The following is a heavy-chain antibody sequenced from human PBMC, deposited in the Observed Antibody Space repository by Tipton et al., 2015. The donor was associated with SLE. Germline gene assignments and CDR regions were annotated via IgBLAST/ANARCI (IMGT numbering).Heavy chain of an antibody. D-gene: IGHD3-22*01. J-gene: IGHJ4*02. CDR2: IYSGGST. Sequence: SLRLSCAASGFTVSSNYMSWVRQAPGKGLEWVSVIYSGGSTYYADSVKGRFTISRHNAKNSLYLQMNSLRAEDTAVYYCARDDDSTGGDYWGQGTLVTVSS. CDR1: GFTVSSNY. CDR3: ARDDDSTGGDY. V-gene: IGHV3-66*01.